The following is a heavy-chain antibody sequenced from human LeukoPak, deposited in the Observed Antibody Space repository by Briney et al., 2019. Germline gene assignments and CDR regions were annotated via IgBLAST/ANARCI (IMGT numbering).Heavy chain of an antibody. CDR3: IPGGHWFAH. CDR2: IRSEADGGTT. V-gene: IGHV3-15*01. Sequence: GGSLRLSCAVSGLDFRNAWMSWVRQAPGKGLEWVGRIRSEADGGTTDYAAPVRGRCTVSRDDSRNTFYVRMHSLRPEDTALYYCIPGGHWFAHWGQGTLVTVSS. CDR1: GLDFRNAW. J-gene: IGHJ5*02.